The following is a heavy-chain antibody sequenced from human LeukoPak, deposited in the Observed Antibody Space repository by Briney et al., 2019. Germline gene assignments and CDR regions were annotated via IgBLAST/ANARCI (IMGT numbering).Heavy chain of an antibody. V-gene: IGHV4-59*01. D-gene: IGHD5-18*01. CDR3: ARGARGYSYGHFDY. CDR1: GGSISSYY. Sequence: KSSETLSLTCTVSGGSISSYYWSWIRQPPGKGLEWIGYIYYSGNPNYNPSLKSRVTISVDTSKNQFSLKLSSVTAADTAVYYCARGARGYSYGHFDYWGQGTLVTVSS. J-gene: IGHJ4*02. CDR2: IYYSGNP.